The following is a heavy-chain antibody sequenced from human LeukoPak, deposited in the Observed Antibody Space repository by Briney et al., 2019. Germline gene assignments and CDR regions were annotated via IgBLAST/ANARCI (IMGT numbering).Heavy chain of an antibody. CDR3: ARGPYDSSGYRFDY. J-gene: IGHJ4*02. CDR2: MNPNSGNT. Sequence: GASVKLSCKASGYTFTSYDINWVRQAPGQGLEWVGWMNPNSGNTGYAQKFQGRVTMTKNTSITTAYMELSSLRSEDTAVYYCARGPYDSSGYRFDYWGQGTPVTVSS. D-gene: IGHD3-22*01. CDR1: GYTFTSYD. V-gene: IGHV1-8*01.